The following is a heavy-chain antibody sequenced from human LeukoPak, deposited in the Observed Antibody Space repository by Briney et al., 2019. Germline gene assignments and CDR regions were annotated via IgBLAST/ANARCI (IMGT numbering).Heavy chain of an antibody. J-gene: IGHJ4*02. CDR1: GFTFSSYS. V-gene: IGHV3-21*01. CDR3: ARVRFGQLLGHY. CDR2: ISSSSSYI. D-gene: IGHD3-10*01. Sequence: GGSLRLSCAASGFTFSSYSMNWVRQAPGKGLEWVASISSSSSYIYYADSVKGRFTISRDNAKNSLYLQMNSVKAEDTALYSCARVRFGQLLGHYWGQGTQVTVSS.